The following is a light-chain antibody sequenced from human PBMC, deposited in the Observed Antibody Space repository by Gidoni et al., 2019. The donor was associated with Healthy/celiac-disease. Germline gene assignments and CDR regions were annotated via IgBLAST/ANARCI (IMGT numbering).Light chain of an antibody. J-gene: IGKJ1*01. CDR1: QGISNS. CDR3: QQYYSTPQWT. V-gene: IGKV1-NL1*01. CDR2: AAS. Sequence: DIQMTQSPSSLSASVGDRVTITCRASQGISNSLAWYQQKPGKAPKLLLYAASRLESGVPSRFSGSGSGTGYTLTISSLQPEDFATYYCQQYYSTPQWTFGQGTKVEIK.